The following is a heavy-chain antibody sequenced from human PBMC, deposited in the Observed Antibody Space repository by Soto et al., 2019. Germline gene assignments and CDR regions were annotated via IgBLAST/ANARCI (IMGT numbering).Heavy chain of an antibody. CDR1: GYTFTSYG. J-gene: IGHJ4*02. V-gene: IGHV1-18*01. CDR3: AREMGLTASTLFGY. D-gene: IGHD3-10*02. Sequence: QVQLVQSGPEVKMPGASVNVSCKASGYTFTSYGINWLRQAPGQGLEWMGRVSTYNGNTKYAQKFQGRVTMTTDTSTTTVYMHLRSLRSDDTAVYYCAREMGLTASTLFGYWGQGTVVTVS. CDR2: VSTYNGNT.